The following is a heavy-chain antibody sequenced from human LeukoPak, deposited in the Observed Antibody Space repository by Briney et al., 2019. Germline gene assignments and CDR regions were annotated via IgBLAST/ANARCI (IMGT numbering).Heavy chain of an antibody. CDR1: GYTFTSYY. CDR2: INPSGGSA. J-gene: IGHJ5*02. D-gene: IGHD5-24*01. V-gene: IGHV1-46*01. Sequence: ASVKVSCTASGYTFTSYYMHWVRQAPGQGLEWMGIINPSGGSANYAQKFQGRVTITADESTSTAYMELSSLRSEDTAVYYCARERSTAGWFDPWGQGTLVTVSS. CDR3: ARERSTAGWFDP.